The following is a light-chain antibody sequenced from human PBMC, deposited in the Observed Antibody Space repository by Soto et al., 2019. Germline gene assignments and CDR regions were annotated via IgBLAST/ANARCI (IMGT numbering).Light chain of an antibody. CDR3: YQYHNLPPLLS. CDR2: SAS. J-gene: IGKJ2*03. Sequence: EIVMTQSPATLPVSPGEGATLSCRASESVTNKFAWYQQQPGQAPTLLIYSASSRATDIRARFSGSGSGTEFTLTISSLQFEDVAVYYYYQYHNLPPLLSFGQGTKLEIK. CDR1: ESVTNK. V-gene: IGKV3-15*01.